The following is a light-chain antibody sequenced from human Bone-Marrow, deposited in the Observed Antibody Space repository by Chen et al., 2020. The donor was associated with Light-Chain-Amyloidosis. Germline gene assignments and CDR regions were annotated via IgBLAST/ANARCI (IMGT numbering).Light chain of an antibody. CDR2: VAS. J-gene: IGKJ4*01. V-gene: IGKV1-39*01. Sequence: DSQLTQFPSSLSASVGDRVTITCRASQTVSRYLNWSQQKPGKAPRLLIYVASNLQSGVPSRFSGSGSVTGFTLTISSLQLEDFATYYCQQSYSSPLTFGGGTRVEIK. CDR1: QTVSRY. CDR3: QQSYSSPLT.